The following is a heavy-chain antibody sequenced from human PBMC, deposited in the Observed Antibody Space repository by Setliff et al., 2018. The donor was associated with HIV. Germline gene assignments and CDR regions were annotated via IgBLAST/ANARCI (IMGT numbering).Heavy chain of an antibody. CDR3: ARCLYASNGDAFDI. J-gene: IGHJ3*02. CDR1: GAAISSSTYY. Sequence: SETLSLTCTVSGAAISSSTYYWGWIRQPPGKGLEWIASIHHSGVTSYNSSLESRDTISLDTSKNQFSLNLNSVTAADTAVYYCARCLYASNGDAFDIWGQGTMVTVSS. V-gene: IGHV4-39*07. CDR2: IHHSGVT. D-gene: IGHD2-8*01.